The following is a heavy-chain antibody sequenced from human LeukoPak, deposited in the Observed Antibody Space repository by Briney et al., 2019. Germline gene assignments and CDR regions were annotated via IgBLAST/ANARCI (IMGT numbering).Heavy chain of an antibody. CDR2: IYYSGST. D-gene: IGHD4-23*01. V-gene: IGHV4-59*01. CDR1: GGSISSYY. J-gene: IGHJ4*02. CDR3: ARVTTVVTPGYFDY. Sequence: PSETLSLTCTVSGGSISSYYWSWIRQPPGKGLEWIGYIYYSGSTNYNPSLKSRVTISVDTSKNQFSLKLSSVTAADTAVYYCARVTTVVTPGYFDYWGQGTLVTVSS.